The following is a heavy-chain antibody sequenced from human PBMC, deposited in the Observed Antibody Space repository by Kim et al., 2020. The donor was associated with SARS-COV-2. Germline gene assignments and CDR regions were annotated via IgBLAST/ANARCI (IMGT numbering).Heavy chain of an antibody. D-gene: IGHD1-26*01. CDR1: GFTFSNSW. CDR2: INEDGSVK. V-gene: IGHV3-7*05. J-gene: IGHJ4*02. CDR3: AMGQGAY. Sequence: GGSLRLSCGASGFTFSNSWMTWVRQTPGRGLDWVAHINEDGSVKYYVDSVKGRLTISRDNAKHSVSLQMNSLRAEDTAVYYCAMGQGAYWGQGTLVTVSS.